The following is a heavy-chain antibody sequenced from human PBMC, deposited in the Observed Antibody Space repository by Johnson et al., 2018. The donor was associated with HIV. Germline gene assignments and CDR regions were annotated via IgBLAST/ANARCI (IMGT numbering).Heavy chain of an antibody. CDR3: ASEVRGVLDI. Sequence: VQLVESGGGLVQPGGSLRLSCAASGFTFSGYWMSWVRQAPGKGLEWVANIKQDGSQKYYVDSVKGRFTISRDNSKNTLYLQMNSLRVEDTAVYYCASEVRGVLDIWGQGTMVTVSS. CDR2: IKQDGSQK. CDR1: GFTFSGYW. J-gene: IGHJ3*02. V-gene: IGHV3-7*02. D-gene: IGHD3-10*01.